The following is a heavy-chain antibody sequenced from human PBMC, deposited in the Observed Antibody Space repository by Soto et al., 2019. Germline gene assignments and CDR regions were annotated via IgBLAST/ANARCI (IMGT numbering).Heavy chain of an antibody. J-gene: IGHJ4*02. CDR2: ISSSSSYI. CDR1: GFTLSSYS. V-gene: IGHV3-21*01. CDR3: AREPHRSAYQNPFDY. Sequence: GGCLRLSCAASGFTLSSYSMNWDRQAPGKGLEWVSSISSSSSYIYYADSVKGRFTISRDNAKNALCLQMNSLRAEDTAVYHSAREPHRSAYQNPFDYRRQETLVTASS. D-gene: IGHD2-2*01.